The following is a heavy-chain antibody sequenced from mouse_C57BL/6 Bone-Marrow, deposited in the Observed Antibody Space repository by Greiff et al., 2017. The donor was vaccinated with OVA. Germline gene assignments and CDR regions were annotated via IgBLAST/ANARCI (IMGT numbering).Heavy chain of an antibody. CDR1: GYTFTSYW. Sequence: QVQLQQPGAELVKPGASVKMSCKASGYTFTSYWITWVKQRPGQGLEWIGDIYPGSGSTNYNEKFKSKATLTVDTSSSTAYMQLSSLTSEDSAVYYGARRRGNEAWFVDWGQGTLVTVSA. CDR2: IYPGSGST. J-gene: IGHJ3*01. CDR3: ARRRGNEAWFVD. V-gene: IGHV1-55*01.